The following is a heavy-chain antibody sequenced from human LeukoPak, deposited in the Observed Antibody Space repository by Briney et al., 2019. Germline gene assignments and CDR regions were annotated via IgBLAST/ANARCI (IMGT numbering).Heavy chain of an antibody. CDR2: IYYTGST. Sequence: PSETLSLTCTVSGGSISSYYWSWIRQPPGKGLEWIGYIYYTGSTDYNPSLKSRVAISVDTSKNQFSLKLSSVTAADTAVYYCARGSRAAPGTFDYWGQGTLVTVSS. V-gene: IGHV4-59*01. CDR3: ARGSRAAPGTFDY. D-gene: IGHD6-13*01. J-gene: IGHJ4*02. CDR1: GGSISSYY.